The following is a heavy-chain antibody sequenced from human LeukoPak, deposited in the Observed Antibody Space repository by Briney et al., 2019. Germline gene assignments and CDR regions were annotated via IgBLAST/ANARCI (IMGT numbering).Heavy chain of an antibody. CDR1: GFTFSSYG. CDR3: ARLTGWDNYYSYMDV. J-gene: IGHJ6*03. D-gene: IGHD6-19*01. Sequence: GGSLRLSCAASGFTFSSYGMYWVRQAPSKGLEWVGSILYDGSNKFYLDSVKGRFTISRDNSRNTLYLQMNSLRAEDTAVYYCARLTGWDNYYSYMDVWGKGTTVTVSS. CDR2: ILYDGSNK. V-gene: IGHV3-30*02.